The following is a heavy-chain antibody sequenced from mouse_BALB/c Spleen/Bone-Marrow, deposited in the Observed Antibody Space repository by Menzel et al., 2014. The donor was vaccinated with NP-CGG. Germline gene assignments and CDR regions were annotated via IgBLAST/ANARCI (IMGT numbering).Heavy chain of an antibody. V-gene: IGHV1S29*02. Sequence: VQLQQSGPELLKPGASVKISCKASGYTFTDYNMHWVKQSHGKSLEWIGYIYPYNGVTAYNQKFKSKATLTVDNSSSTAYMEFRSLTSEDSAVYYCARIDYGYEFTYWGQGTLVTVSA. CDR2: IYPYNGVT. CDR3: ARIDYGYEFTY. D-gene: IGHD2-2*01. J-gene: IGHJ3*01. CDR1: GYTFTDYN.